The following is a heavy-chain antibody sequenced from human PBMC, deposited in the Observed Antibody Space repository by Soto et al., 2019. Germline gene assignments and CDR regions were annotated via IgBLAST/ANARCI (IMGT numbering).Heavy chain of an antibody. V-gene: IGHV4-31*03. D-gene: IGHD3-16*02. CDR1: GGSMRSGDYY. CDR2: VRKHGRT. Sequence: QVQLQESGPGLVKPSQTLSLTCTVSGGSMRSGDYYWSWIRQHPGKGREWLGYVRKHGRTYYDPSRTSRGTRSLGTSNNDFVRNLSPVTAADTAVYHCACSSHLGDLSLGYWGQGSLV. CDR3: ACSSHLGDLSLGY. J-gene: IGHJ4*02.